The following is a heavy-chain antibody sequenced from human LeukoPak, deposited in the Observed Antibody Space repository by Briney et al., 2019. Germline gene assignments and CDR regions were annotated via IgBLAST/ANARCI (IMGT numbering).Heavy chain of an antibody. D-gene: IGHD2-21*01. CDR3: TRDVWGDRDGFFEY. V-gene: IGHV3-74*01. CDR2: IDRDGRSS. CDR1: GFTFSSYW. J-gene: IGHJ4*02. Sequence: GGSLRLSCAASGFTFSSYWMHWVRQVPGKGLLWVARIDRDGRSSSYAESVKGRFTTSRDNAKNTLYLQMNSLRADDTAVYYCTRDVWGDRDGFFEYWGQGALVTVSS.